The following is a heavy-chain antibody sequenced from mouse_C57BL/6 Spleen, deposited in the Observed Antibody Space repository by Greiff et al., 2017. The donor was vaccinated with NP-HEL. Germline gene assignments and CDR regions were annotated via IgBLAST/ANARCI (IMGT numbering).Heavy chain of an antibody. CDR3: ARGGITTYYYAMDY. Sequence: QVQLQQSGPGLVQPSQSLSITCTVSGFSLTSYGVHWVRQSPGKGLEWLGVIWSGGSTDYNAAFISRLSISKDNSKSQVFFKMNSLQADDTAIYYCARGGITTYYYAMDYWGQGTSVTVSS. CDR1: GFSLTSYG. V-gene: IGHV2-2*01. J-gene: IGHJ4*01. CDR2: IWSGGST. D-gene: IGHD2-4*01.